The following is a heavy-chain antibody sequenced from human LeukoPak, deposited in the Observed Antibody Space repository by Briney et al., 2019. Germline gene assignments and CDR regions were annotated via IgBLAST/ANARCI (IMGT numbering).Heavy chain of an antibody. J-gene: IGHJ4*02. CDR1: GFTFSSYA. D-gene: IGHD5-24*01. CDR2: ISGSGGST. Sequence: GGSLRLSCAASGFTFSSYAMSWVRQAPGKGLEWVSTISGSGGSTYYADSVKGRFTISRDNSKNTLYLQMNSLRAEDTAVYYSATGDGYNSRLDYWGQGTLVTVSS. CDR3: ATGDGYNSRLDY. V-gene: IGHV3-23*01.